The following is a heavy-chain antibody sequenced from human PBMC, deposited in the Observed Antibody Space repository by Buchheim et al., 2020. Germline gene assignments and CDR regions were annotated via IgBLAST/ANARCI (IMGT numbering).Heavy chain of an antibody. CDR3: ARADGIAYYYGMDV. CDR2: ISYDGSNK. J-gene: IGHJ6*02. Sequence: QVQLVESGGGVVQPGRSLRLSCAASGFTFSSYAMHWVRQAPGKGLEWVAVISYDGSNKYYADSVKGRFTISRDNSKKTLYLQMNSLRAEDTAVYSCARADGIAYYYGMDVWGQGTT. V-gene: IGHV3-30-3*01. CDR1: GFTFSSYA. D-gene: IGHD6-13*01.